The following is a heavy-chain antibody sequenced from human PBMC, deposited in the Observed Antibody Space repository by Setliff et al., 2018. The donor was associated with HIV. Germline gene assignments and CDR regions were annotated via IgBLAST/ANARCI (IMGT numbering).Heavy chain of an antibody. V-gene: IGHV1-8*02. CDR1: AYPFTTYD. Sequence: GASVKVSCKASAYPFTTYDINWVRQATGQGLEWMGWMDPNSGNTGYAQKFQGRVTMTRNTSITTAYMELSSLRSEDTAVYYCARDGINYDFWSGQNASNWFDPWGQGTLVTVSS. CDR2: MDPNSGNT. CDR3: ARDGINYDFWSGQNASNWFDP. J-gene: IGHJ5*02. D-gene: IGHD3-3*01.